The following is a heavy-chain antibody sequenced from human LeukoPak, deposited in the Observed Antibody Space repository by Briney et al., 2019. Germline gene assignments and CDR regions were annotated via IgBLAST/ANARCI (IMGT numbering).Heavy chain of an antibody. Sequence: GGSLRLSCAASGFTFNNYGMNWVRQVPGKGLEWVSGTGGSTGYADSVKGRFTISRDNAKNSLYLQMNNLRAEDTALYYCGRDRSYGSFDYWGQGTLVTVSS. CDR2: TGGST. D-gene: IGHD5-18*01. V-gene: IGHV3-20*04. CDR3: GRDRSYGSFDY. J-gene: IGHJ4*02. CDR1: GFTFNNYG.